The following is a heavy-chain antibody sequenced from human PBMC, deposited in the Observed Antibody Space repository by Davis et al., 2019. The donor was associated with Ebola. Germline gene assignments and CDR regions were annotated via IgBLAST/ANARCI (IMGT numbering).Heavy chain of an antibody. J-gene: IGHJ6*02. CDR2: IYYSGST. V-gene: IGHV4-61*01. CDR1: GGSVSSGSYY. CDR3: ARAEPKRYRGYYGKDV. Sequence: MPSETLSLTCTVSGGSVSSGSYYWSWIRQPPGKGLEWIGYIYYSGSTNYNPSLKSRVTISVDTSKNQFSLKLSSVTAADTAVYYCARAEPKRYRGYYGKDVWGQGTTVTVSS. D-gene: IGHD5-18*01.